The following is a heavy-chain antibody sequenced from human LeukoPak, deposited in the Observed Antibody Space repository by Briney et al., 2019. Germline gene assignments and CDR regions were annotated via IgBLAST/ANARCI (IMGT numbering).Heavy chain of an antibody. CDR3: TRAVSGTTVVTPVLDY. J-gene: IGHJ4*02. CDR1: GFTFGDYA. D-gene: IGHD4-23*01. Sequence: GGSLRLSCTASGFTFGDYAMSWVRQAPGKGLEWVGFIRSKAYGGTTEYAASVKGRFTISRDDSKSIAYLQMNSLKTEDTAVYYCTRAVSGTTVVTPVLDYWGQGTLVTVSS. V-gene: IGHV3-49*04. CDR2: IRSKAYGGTT.